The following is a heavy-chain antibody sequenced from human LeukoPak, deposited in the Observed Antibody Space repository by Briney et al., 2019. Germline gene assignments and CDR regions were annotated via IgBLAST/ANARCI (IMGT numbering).Heavy chain of an antibody. J-gene: IGHJ4*02. D-gene: IGHD6-19*01. V-gene: IGHV3-49*04. Sequence: GGSLRFSCTASGFTFGDYAMSWVRQAPGKGLEWVGFIRSKAYGGTTEYAASVKGRFTISRDDSKSIAYLQMNSLKTEATAVYYCTRSAGYSSGWYHDYWGQGTLVTVSS. CDR3: TRSAGYSSGWYHDY. CDR2: IRSKAYGGTT. CDR1: GFTFGDYA.